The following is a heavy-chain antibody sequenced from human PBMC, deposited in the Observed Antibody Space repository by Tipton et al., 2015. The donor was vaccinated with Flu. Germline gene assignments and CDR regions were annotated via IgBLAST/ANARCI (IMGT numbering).Heavy chain of an antibody. D-gene: IGHD4-11*01. CDR1: GGSISSSSYY. Sequence: LRLSCTVSGGSISSSSYYWTWIRQPAGQGLEWIGNVHRTGNPYYNPSLKSRVTISVDTSRNQFSLRLSSVTAADTAVYYCARRDYSNYVSEPKNWFDPWGQGTLVTVSS. V-gene: IGHV4-39*07. J-gene: IGHJ5*02. CDR2: VHRTGNP. CDR3: ARRDYSNYVSEPKNWFDP.